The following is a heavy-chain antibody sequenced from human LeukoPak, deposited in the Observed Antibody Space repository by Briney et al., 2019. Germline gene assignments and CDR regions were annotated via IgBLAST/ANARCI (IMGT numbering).Heavy chain of an antibody. CDR2: IYSGGST. Sequence: PGGSLRLSCAASGFTVSSNYMSWVRQAPGKGLEWVSVIYSGGSTYYADSVKGRFTISRDNSKNTLYLQMNSLRAEDTAVYYCARSRVELPNFDYWGQGTLVTVSS. D-gene: IGHD4-23*01. V-gene: IGHV3-66*01. J-gene: IGHJ4*02. CDR3: ARSRVELPNFDY. CDR1: GFTVSSNY.